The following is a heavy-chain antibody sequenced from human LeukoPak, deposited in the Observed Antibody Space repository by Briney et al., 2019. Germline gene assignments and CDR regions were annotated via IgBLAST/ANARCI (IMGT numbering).Heavy chain of an antibody. D-gene: IGHD5-24*01. CDR3: ARSKDGFNADY. CDR2: IYYSEST. V-gene: IGHV4-59*01. J-gene: IGHJ4*02. CDR1: GGSIGSYY. Sequence: SETLSLTCTVSGGSIGSYYWDWIRQPPGKGLEWIGYIYYSESTNYNPSLKSRATISVDTSKNQFSLKVSSVTAADTAVYYCARSKDGFNADYWGQGILVTVSS.